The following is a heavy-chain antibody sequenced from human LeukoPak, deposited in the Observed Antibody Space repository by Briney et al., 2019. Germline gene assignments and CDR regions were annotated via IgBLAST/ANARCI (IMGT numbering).Heavy chain of an antibody. D-gene: IGHD3-10*01. CDR2: ISNTGSAN. V-gene: IGHV3-48*02. CDR1: GFTFSAYS. J-gene: IGHJ4*02. Sequence: GGSLRLSCAASGFTFSAYSMNWVRQGPGKGLEWVSYISNTGSANYYTDSVKGRFTISRDNAKNALYLQMNSLRDEDTAMYYCARADRNYGYLFAFWGQGTLVTVSS. CDR3: ARADRNYGYLFAF.